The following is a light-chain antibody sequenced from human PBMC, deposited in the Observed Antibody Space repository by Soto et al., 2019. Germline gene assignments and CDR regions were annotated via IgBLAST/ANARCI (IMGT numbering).Light chain of an antibody. CDR3: QQYGSSPLT. Sequence: EIVLRQSPGTLSLSPGERVTLSCRASQSVTSGYLAWYQQKLGQAPRLLIYGASNRATGIPDRFSGSGSGTDFTLTISRLEPEDFAVYYCQQYGSSPLTFGGGTKVEIK. V-gene: IGKV3-20*01. CDR2: GAS. CDR1: QSVTSGY. J-gene: IGKJ4*01.